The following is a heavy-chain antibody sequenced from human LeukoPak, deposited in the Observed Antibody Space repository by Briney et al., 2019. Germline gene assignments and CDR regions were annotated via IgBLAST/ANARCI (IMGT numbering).Heavy chain of an antibody. CDR3: ASSGYSSGPFDY. Sequence: SETLSLTCTVSGGSISSYYWSWIRQPPGKGLEWIGYIYYSGSTNYNPSLKSRVTISVDTSKNQFSLKLSSVTAADTAVYYCASSGYSSGPFDYWGQGTLVTVSS. D-gene: IGHD6-19*01. J-gene: IGHJ4*02. CDR1: GGSISSYY. CDR2: IYYSGST. V-gene: IGHV4-59*01.